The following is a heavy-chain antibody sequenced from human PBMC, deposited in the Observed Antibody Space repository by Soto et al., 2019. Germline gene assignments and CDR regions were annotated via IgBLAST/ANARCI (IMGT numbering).Heavy chain of an antibody. CDR2: INAGNGNT. CDR3: ARSSSSSVDWFDP. CDR1: GYTFTSYA. J-gene: IGHJ5*02. D-gene: IGHD6-6*01. V-gene: IGHV1-3*01. Sequence: ASVKVSCKASGYTFTSYAMHWVRQAPGQRLEWMGWINAGNGNTKYSQKFQGRVTITRDTSASTAYMELSSLRSEDTAVCYCARSSSSSVDWFDPWGQGTLVTVSS.